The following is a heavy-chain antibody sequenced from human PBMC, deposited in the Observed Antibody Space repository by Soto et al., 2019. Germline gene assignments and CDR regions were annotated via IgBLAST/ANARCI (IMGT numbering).Heavy chain of an antibody. CDR2: VNPKSGGT. Sequence: GASVKVSCKASGYTFTDYYIHWVRQAPGQGLQWMGRVNPKSGGTTSAQKFQGRVTMTRDTSINTAYMELSSLRSDDTAIYYCARGYNDILTGYYGIGYWGQGTPVTVSS. CDR3: ARGYNDILTGYYGIGY. V-gene: IGHV1-2*02. J-gene: IGHJ4*02. CDR1: GYTFTDYY. D-gene: IGHD3-9*01.